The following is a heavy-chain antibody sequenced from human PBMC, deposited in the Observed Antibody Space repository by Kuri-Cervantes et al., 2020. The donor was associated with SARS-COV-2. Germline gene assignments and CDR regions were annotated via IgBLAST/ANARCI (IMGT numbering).Heavy chain of an antibody. J-gene: IGHJ4*02. D-gene: IGHD5-12*01. CDR2: INHSGST. CDR1: GGSFSGYY. Sequence: GSLRLSCAVYGGSFSGYYWSWIRQPPGKGLEWIGEINHSGSTNYNPSLKSRVTISVDTSKNQFSLKLSSVTAADTAVCYCARRRGYSGYVDRPSYFDYWGQGTLVTVSS. V-gene: IGHV4-34*01. CDR3: ARRRGYSGYVDRPSYFDY.